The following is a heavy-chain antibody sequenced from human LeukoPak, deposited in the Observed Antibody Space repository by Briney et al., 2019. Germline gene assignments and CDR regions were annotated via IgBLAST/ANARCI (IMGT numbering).Heavy chain of an antibody. J-gene: IGHJ4*02. CDR2: ISGSGGST. D-gene: IGHD6-19*01. CDR3: AKERGDSSGIDY. V-gene: IGHV3-23*01. CDR1: GFTFDDYA. Sequence: PGGSLRLSCAVSGFTFDDYAMHWVRQAPGKGLEWVSGISGSGGSTYYADSVKGRFTISRDNSKNTLYLQMNSLRAEDTAVYYCAKERGDSSGIDYWGQGTLVTVSS.